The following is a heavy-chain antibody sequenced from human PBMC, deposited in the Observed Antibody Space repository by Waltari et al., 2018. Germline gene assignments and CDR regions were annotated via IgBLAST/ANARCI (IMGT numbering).Heavy chain of an antibody. D-gene: IGHD1-26*01. J-gene: IGHJ3*01. V-gene: IGHV1-69*12. CDR3: AKRIVGGPFDV. CDR2: IIPIFGKP. CDR1: GGSCGTYA. Sequence: QVHLVQSGAEVRRPGSSVKVSCEASGGSCGTYAITWVRQAPGQGLEWIAGIIPIFGKPNYAQKFQDRVKVAADELTRTAFMELSSLRPDDTAVYYCAKRIVGGPFDVWGQGTMVIVSS.